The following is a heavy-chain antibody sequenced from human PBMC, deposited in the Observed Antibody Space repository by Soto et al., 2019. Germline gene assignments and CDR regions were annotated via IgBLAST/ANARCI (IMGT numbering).Heavy chain of an antibody. D-gene: IGHD6-6*01. CDR3: AREYSSSSGIYYYYYGMDV. CDR1: GYTFTSYG. V-gene: IGHV1-18*01. Sequence: QVQLVQSGAEVKKPGASVKVSCKASGYTFTSYGISWVRQAPGQGLEWMGWISAYNGNTNYAQKLQGRVTMTTDTSASTAYMELRSLRSDDTAVYYCAREYSSSSGIYYYYYGMDVWGQGTTVTVSS. CDR2: ISAYNGNT. J-gene: IGHJ6*02.